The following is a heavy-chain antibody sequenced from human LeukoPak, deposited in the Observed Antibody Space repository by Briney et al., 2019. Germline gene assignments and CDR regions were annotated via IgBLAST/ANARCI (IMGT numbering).Heavy chain of an antibody. CDR1: GYTFTSYY. CDR3: ARSPTVTTYFDY. Sequence: ASVKVSCKASGYTFTSYYMHWVRQAPGQGLEWMGIINPSGGSTSYAQKFQGRVTMTRDMSTSTVYMELSSLRSEDTAVYYCARSPTVTTYFDYWGQGTPVTVSS. V-gene: IGHV1-46*01. J-gene: IGHJ4*02. D-gene: IGHD4-17*01. CDR2: INPSGGST.